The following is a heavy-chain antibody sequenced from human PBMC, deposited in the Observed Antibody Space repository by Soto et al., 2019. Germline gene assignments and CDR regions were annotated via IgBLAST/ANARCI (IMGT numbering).Heavy chain of an antibody. CDR3: ARYCSGGSCYSSHFDY. J-gene: IGHJ4*02. Sequence: QVQLQESGPGLVKPSQTLSLTCTVSGGSISSGGYYWSWIRQHPGKGLEWIGYIFYSGRTYYNPSLKRRVTISVDTSKNQFSLKLSSVTAADTAVYYCARYCSGGSCYSSHFDYWGQGTLVTVSS. CDR2: IFYSGRT. V-gene: IGHV4-31*03. D-gene: IGHD2-15*01. CDR1: GGSISSGGYY.